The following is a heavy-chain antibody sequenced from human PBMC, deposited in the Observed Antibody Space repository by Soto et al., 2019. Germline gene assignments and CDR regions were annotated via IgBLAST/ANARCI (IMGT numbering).Heavy chain of an antibody. Sequence: SETLSLTCTVSGGSISSSSYYWGWIRQPPGKGLEWIGSIYYSGSTYYNPSLKSRVTISVDTSKNQFSLKLSSVTAADTAVYYCARYTVGRYCSSTSCFYGVDVWGPGTTVSVSS. CDR2: IYYSGST. CDR1: GGSISSSSYY. D-gene: IGHD2-2*01. J-gene: IGHJ6*02. V-gene: IGHV4-39*01. CDR3: ARYTVGRYCSSTSCFYGVDV.